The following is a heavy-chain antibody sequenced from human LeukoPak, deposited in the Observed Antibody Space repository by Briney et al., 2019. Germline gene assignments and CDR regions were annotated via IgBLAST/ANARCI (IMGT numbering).Heavy chain of an antibody. CDR2: ISGSGGTT. V-gene: IGHV3-23*01. Sequence: GGSLRLSCAASGFTFSSYAMSWVRQAPGKGLEWVSAISGSGGTTYYADSVKGRFTISRDNSKNTLYLQMNSLRPEDTAVYYCARGLAYYYDSSAYFLDYWGQGTLVTVSS. CDR3: ARGLAYYYDSSAYFLDY. J-gene: IGHJ4*02. CDR1: GFTFSSYA. D-gene: IGHD3-22*01.